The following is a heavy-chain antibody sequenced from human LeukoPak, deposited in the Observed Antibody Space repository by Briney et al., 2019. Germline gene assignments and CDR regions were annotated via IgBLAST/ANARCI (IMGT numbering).Heavy chain of an antibody. CDR3: ATAARTAPSFPF. D-gene: IGHD1-26*01. V-gene: IGHV1-69*05. J-gene: IGHJ4*02. CDR1: GGTFSSYA. CDR2: IIPIFGTA. Sequence: SVMVSCKASGGTFSSYAISWLRQDPGQGLEWMGGIIPIFGTANYAQKFQGSVTITTDESTSTAYMELSSLRSEDTAVYHCATAARTAPSFPFGGQGKRVIVSA.